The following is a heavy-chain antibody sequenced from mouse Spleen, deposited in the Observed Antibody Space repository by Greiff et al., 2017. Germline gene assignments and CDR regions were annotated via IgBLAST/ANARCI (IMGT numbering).Heavy chain of an antibody. D-gene: IGHD4-1*01. CDR1: GYAFSSSW. CDR3: ARRSGTAWFAY. J-gene: IGHJ3*01. V-gene: IGHV1-82*01. CDR2: IYPGDGDT. Sequence: QVQLQQSGPELVKPGASVKISCKASGYAFSSSWMNWVKQRPGKGLEWIGRIYPGDGDTNYNGKFKGKATLTADKSSSTAYMQLSSLTSEDSAVYFCARRSGTAWFAYWGQGTLVTVSA.